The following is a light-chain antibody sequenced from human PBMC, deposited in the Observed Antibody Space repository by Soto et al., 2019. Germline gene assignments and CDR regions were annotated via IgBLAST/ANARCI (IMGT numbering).Light chain of an antibody. J-gene: IGKJ1*01. CDR1: QSVSSSF. CDR3: QQYVTSSWT. CDR2: GAS. V-gene: IGKV3-20*01. Sequence: EIVLTQSPATLSLSPGERATLSCRASQSVSSSFLAWYQQRPGQSPRLIIYGASSRATGIPDRFSGSGSGTDFTLTISRLDLEDSAFYYCQQYVTSSWTFGQGTKVDI.